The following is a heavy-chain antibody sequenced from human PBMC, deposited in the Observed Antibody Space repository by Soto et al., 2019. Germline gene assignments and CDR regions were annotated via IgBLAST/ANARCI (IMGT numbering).Heavy chain of an antibody. CDR2: IYYSGST. CDR3: ARQNIDFGVVYTWFDP. J-gene: IGHJ5*02. D-gene: IGHD3-3*01. V-gene: IGHV4-39*01. CDR1: GGSISSSSYY. Sequence: PSETLSLTCTVSGGSISSSSYYWGWIRQPPGKGLEWIGSIYYSGSTYYNPSLKSRVTISVDTSKNQFSLKLSSVTAADTAVYYCARQNIDFGVVYTWFDPWGQGTLVTVSS.